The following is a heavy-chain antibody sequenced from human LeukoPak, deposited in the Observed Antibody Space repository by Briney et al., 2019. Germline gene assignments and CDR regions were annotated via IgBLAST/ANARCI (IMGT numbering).Heavy chain of an antibody. V-gene: IGHV1-46*01. CDR3: ARYFNWGFDY. CDR2: INPSGGNT. CDR1: RYIFSSYY. J-gene: IGHJ4*02. D-gene: IGHD7-27*01. Sequence: ASVNVSCKASRYIFSSYYMHWVRQAPGQGLEWMGMINPSGGNTNYAQKFQGSVTMTRDTSTSTVYMELSSLRSEDTAVYYCARYFNWGFDYWGQGTLVTVSS.